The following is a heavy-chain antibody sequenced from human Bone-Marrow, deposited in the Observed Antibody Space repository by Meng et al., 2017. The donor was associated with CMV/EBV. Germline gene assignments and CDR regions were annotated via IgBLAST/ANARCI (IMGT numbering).Heavy chain of an antibody. CDR1: GFTVSTTY. CDR3: ARNLVLPAAIQYYYRNYGMAV. J-gene: IGHJ6*02. D-gene: IGHD2-2*01. CDR2: IYSVGNT. V-gene: IGHV3-66*02. Sequence: GESLKISCAVSGFTVSTTYMSWVRQAPGKGLEWVSTIYSVGNTYYAESVKGRFTISRDDAKNTLSLQMNSLRVDDTAAYYCARNLVLPAAIQYYYRNYGMAVWGQGPMVTGSS.